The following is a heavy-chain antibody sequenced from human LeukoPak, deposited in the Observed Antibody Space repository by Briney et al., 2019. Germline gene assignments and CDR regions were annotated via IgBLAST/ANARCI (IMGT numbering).Heavy chain of an antibody. CDR2: ISSSSSTI. CDR1: GFTFSRHG. J-gene: IGHJ4*02. Sequence: PGGTLRLSCAASGFTFSRHGINWVRQAPGKGLEWVSYISSSSSTIYYADSVKGRFTISRDNAKNSLYLQMNSLRAEDTAVYYCARGPRDGYKKGFFDYWGQGTLVTVSS. CDR3: ARGPRDGYKKGFFDY. D-gene: IGHD5-24*01. V-gene: IGHV3-48*01.